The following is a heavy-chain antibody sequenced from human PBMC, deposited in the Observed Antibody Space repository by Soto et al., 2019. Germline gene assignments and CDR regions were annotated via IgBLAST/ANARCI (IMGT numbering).Heavy chain of an antibody. J-gene: IGHJ5*02. D-gene: IGHD6-13*01. CDR2: MNPNSGNT. Sequence: QVQLVQSGAEVKKPGASVKVSRKASGYTFTSYDINWVRQATGQGLEWMGWMNPNSGNTDYAQKFQGRVTMTRNTSISTAYMELSSLRSEDTAVYYCARERSAAGAGWFDPWGQGTLVTVSS. CDR1: GYTFTSYD. V-gene: IGHV1-8*01. CDR3: ARERSAAGAGWFDP.